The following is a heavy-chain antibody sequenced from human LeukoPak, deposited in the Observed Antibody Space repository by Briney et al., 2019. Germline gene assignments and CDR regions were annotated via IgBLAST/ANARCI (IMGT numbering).Heavy chain of an antibody. D-gene: IGHD2-2*01. CDR2: ISYDGSNK. V-gene: IGHV3-30-3*01. J-gene: IGHJ4*02. CDR1: GFTFSSYA. CDR3: ARDSEDIVVVPADR. Sequence: GRSLRLSCAASGFTFSSYAMHWVRQAPGKGLEWVAVISYDGSNKYYADSVKGRFTISRDNSKNTLYLQMNSLRAEDTAVYYCARDSEDIVVVPADRWGQGTLVTVSS.